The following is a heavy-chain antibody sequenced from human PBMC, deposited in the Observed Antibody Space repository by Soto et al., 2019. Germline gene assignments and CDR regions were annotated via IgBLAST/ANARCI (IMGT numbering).Heavy chain of an antibody. V-gene: IGHV1-3*01. CDR3: ARDLGYSYSLEYNWFDP. CDR2: INAGNGNT. J-gene: IGHJ5*02. CDR1: GYTFTSYA. D-gene: IGHD5-18*01. Sequence: ASVKVSCKASGYTFTSYAMHWVRQAPGQRLEWMGWINAGNGNTKYSQKFQGRVTITRDTSASTAYMELSSLRSEDTAVYYCARDLGYSYSLEYNWFDPWGKGTLVTVSS.